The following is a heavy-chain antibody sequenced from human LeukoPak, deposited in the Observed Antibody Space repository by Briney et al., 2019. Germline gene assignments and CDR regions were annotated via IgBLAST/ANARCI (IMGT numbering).Heavy chain of an antibody. CDR2: IIPIFRAT. CDR1: GGTFSSYG. V-gene: IGHV1-69*13. D-gene: IGHD5-24*01. CDR3: ARSQRAGYNVYYFDS. J-gene: IGHJ4*02. Sequence: SVKVSCKPSGGTFSSYGVSWLRQAPGQGLEWMGGIIPIFRATNYAQRFRGRVTITADESTSTAYMELSSLRSEDTAVYYCARSQRAGYNVYYFDSWGQGTLVTVSS.